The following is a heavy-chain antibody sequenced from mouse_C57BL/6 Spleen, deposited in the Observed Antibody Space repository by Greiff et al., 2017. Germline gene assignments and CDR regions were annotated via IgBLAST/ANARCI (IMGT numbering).Heavy chain of an antibody. Sequence: EVKLVESGGGLVQPKGSLKLSCAASGFTFNTYAMHWVRQAPGKGLEWVARISSKSSNYATYYADSVKDRFTISRDDSQSMLYLQMNNLKTEDTAMYDGVRERDGYLYYFDYWGQGTTLTVSS. V-gene: IGHV10-3*01. D-gene: IGHD2-3*01. J-gene: IGHJ2*01. CDR1: GFTFNTYA. CDR3: VRERDGYLYYFDY. CDR2: ISSKSSNYAT.